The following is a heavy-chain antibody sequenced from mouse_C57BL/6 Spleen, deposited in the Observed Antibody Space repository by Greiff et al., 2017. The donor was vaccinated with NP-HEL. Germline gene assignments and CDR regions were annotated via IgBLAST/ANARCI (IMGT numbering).Heavy chain of an antibody. D-gene: IGHD2-10*02. CDR1: GFTFSDYY. Sequence: EVQRVESGGGLVQPGGSLKLSCAASGFTFSDYYMYWVRQTPEKRLEWVAYISNGGGSTYYPDTVKGRFTISRDNAKNTLYLQMSRLKSEDTAMYYCARRGLGFAYWGQGTLVTVSA. CDR3: ARRGLGFAY. V-gene: IGHV5-12*01. J-gene: IGHJ3*01. CDR2: ISNGGGST.